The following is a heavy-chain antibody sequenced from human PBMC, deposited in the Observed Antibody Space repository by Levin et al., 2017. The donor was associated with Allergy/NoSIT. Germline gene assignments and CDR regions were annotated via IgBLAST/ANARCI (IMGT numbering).Heavy chain of an antibody. CDR3: ARVLYRRANRRAESFQH. V-gene: IGHV2-70*11. CDR1: GGSISTSGMC. D-gene: IGHD1-26*01. J-gene: IGHJ1*01. Sequence: SGPTLVKATQTLTLTCTLSGGSISTSGMCVSWIRQPPGKALEWLARLDWDDDEYYNTSIKTRLTISKDTSKNQVFLTMTNMDPVDKATYYCARVLYRRANRRAESFQHWGQGTLVTVSS. CDR2: LDWDDDE.